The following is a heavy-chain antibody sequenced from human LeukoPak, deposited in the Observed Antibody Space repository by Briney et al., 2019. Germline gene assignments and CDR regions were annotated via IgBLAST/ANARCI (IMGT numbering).Heavy chain of an antibody. CDR2: ISDSSAII. D-gene: IGHD3-10*01. CDR1: GFTFSSYG. CDR3: ARDALLLWFGESLDY. Sequence: GGSLRLSCAASGFTFSSYGMNWVRQAPGKGLDYVAYISDSSAIIYYGDSVKGRFTVSRDNAKNSLYLQMNSLRAEDTAVYYCARDALLLWFGESLDYWGQGTLVTVSS. V-gene: IGHV3-48*04. J-gene: IGHJ4*02.